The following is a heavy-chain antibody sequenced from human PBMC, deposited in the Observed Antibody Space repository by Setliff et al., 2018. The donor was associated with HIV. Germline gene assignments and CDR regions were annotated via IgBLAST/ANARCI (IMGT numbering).Heavy chain of an antibody. CDR1: GGSFSGYY. CDR3: ARGPVVGFDS. J-gene: IGHJ4*02. D-gene: IGHD2-15*01. V-gene: IGHV4-34*01. Sequence: SETLSLTCAVYGGSFSGYYWSWVRQPPGKGLEWIGEIHHSGSTNDNPSLKSRVTISLAASKNQFSLKLRSVTVADTAVYFCARGPVVGFDSWGQGTLVTVSS. CDR2: IHHSGST.